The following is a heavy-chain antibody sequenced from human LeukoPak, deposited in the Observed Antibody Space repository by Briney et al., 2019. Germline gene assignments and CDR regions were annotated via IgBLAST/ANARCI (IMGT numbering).Heavy chain of an antibody. Sequence: GGSLRLSCAASGFTFSNFWMHWVRQAPGKGLVWVSRIDSDGSSTSYADSVKGRFTISRVNAKNTLYLQMNSLIAEDTAVYYCASGQFWSGYYYDYWGQGTLVTVSS. CDR1: GFTFSNFW. CDR3: ASGQFWSGYYYDY. J-gene: IGHJ4*02. V-gene: IGHV3-74*01. D-gene: IGHD3-3*01. CDR2: IDSDGSST.